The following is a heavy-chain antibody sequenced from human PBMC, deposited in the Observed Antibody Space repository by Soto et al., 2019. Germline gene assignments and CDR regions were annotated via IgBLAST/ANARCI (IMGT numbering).Heavy chain of an antibody. CDR1: GFSRSTSGVG. V-gene: IGHV2-5*02. J-gene: IGHJ4*02. Sequence: QITLKESGPTLVKPAQTLTLTCTFSGFSRSTSGVGVGWLCQPPGKPLEWLALIYWDEDKRYSPSLKSRLTITKDTSKTQVVLTLTNMDPVDTATYYCTHGGGTYYLYYFNYWGQGTQVTVSS. CDR2: IYWDEDK. CDR3: THGGGTYYLYYFNY. D-gene: IGHD1-26*01.